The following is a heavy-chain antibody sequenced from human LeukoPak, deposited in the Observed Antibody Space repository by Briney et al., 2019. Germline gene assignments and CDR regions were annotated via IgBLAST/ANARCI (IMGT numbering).Heavy chain of an antibody. Sequence: ASETLSLTCTVSGGSISSYYWSWIRQPPGKGLEWIGYIYYSGSTNYNPSLKSRVAISVDTSKNQFSLKLSSVTAADTAVYYCARGLYSSSSYYYYYMDVWGKGTTVTVSS. V-gene: IGHV4-59*12. D-gene: IGHD6-6*01. CDR2: IYYSGST. J-gene: IGHJ6*03. CDR3: ARGLYSSSSYYYYYMDV. CDR1: GGSISSYY.